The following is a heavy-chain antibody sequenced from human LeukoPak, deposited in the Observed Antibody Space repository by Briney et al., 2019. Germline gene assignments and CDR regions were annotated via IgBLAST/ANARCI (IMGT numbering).Heavy chain of an antibody. D-gene: IGHD2-15*01. CDR3: VIGVGWQPDY. J-gene: IGHJ4*02. CDR2: INHSGST. CDR1: GGSFSGYY. V-gene: IGHV4-34*01. Sequence: SETLSLTCAVYGGSFSGYYWSWIRQPPGKGLEWIGEINHSGSTNYNPSLKSRVTISADTSKNQFSLQLRSVTAADTAVYYCVIGVGWQPDYWGQGALVTVSS.